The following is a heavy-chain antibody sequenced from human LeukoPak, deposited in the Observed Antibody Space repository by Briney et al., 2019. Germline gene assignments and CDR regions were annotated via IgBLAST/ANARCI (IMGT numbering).Heavy chain of an antibody. CDR1: GYTFSSFG. V-gene: IGHV1-18*01. CDR2: ISAYNGNT. J-gene: IGHJ4*02. Sequence: ASVKVSCKTSGYTFSSFGITWVRQAPGQGLEWMGWISAYNGNTNYVEKLRGRVTTTTDRSTATAYMELRSLTSDDTAMYYCARDPFYDTVGGSYRPLDYWGQGTPITVSS. CDR3: ARDPFYDTVGGSYRPLDY. D-gene: IGHD3-16*02.